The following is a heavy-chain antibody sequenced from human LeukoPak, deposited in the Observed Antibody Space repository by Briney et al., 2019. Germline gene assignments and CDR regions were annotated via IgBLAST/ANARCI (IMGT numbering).Heavy chain of an antibody. J-gene: IGHJ4*02. CDR1: GGTFSSYA. D-gene: IGHD2-2*01. V-gene: IGHV1-69*13. Sequence: ASVKVSCKASGGTFSSYAISWVRQAPGQGLEWMGGIIPIFGTANYAQKFQGRVTITADESTSTAYMELSSLRSEDTAVYHCARESLYCSSTSCYLDRSFDYWGQGTLVTVSS. CDR2: IIPIFGTA. CDR3: ARESLYCSSTSCYLDRSFDY.